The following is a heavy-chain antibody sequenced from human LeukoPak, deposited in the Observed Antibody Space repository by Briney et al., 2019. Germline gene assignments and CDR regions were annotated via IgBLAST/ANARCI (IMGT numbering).Heavy chain of an antibody. D-gene: IGHD5-18*01. V-gene: IGHV3-7*01. CDR1: GFTFSNYW. Sequence: PGGSLRLSCTVSGFTFSNYWMSWVRQTPGKGLEWVANIEQDGSEKWYVDSVKGRFTISRDNAKNSLYLQMNSLRAEDTAVYYCAKDEEGYSYGYGDYWGQGTLVTVSS. CDR2: IEQDGSEK. J-gene: IGHJ4*02. CDR3: AKDEEGYSYGYGDY.